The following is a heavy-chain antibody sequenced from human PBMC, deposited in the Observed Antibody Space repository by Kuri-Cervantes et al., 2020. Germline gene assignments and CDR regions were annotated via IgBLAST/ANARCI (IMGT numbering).Heavy chain of an antibody. D-gene: IGHD2-8*01. CDR1: GGSISSYY. CDR3: AAQVVNGPVYY. CDR2: IFTGGEI. V-gene: IGHV4-4*07. Sequence: SETLSLTCTVSGGSISSYYWSWIRQPAGEGLEWIGRIFTGGEIIYNPSLRSRVTLSADTSQNQVSLHLTSATAADTAVYYCAAQVVNGPVYYWGLGTLVTVSS. J-gene: IGHJ4*02.